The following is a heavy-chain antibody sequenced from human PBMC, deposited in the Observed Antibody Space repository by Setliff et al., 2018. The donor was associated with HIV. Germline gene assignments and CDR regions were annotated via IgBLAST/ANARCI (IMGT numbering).Heavy chain of an antibody. J-gene: IGHJ6*03. CDR2: ITPFNGNT. D-gene: IGHD5-18*01. V-gene: IGHV1-18*01. CDR3: ARRGDSYGLDPIYYYYYYMDV. Sequence: ASVKVSCKASGYTFTSYGISWVRQAPGQGLEWMGWITPFNGNTNYAQKLQGRVPMTTDTSTSTAYMELRSLRSDDTAVYYCARRGDSYGLDPIYYYYYYMDVWGKGTTVTVSS. CDR1: GYTFTSYG.